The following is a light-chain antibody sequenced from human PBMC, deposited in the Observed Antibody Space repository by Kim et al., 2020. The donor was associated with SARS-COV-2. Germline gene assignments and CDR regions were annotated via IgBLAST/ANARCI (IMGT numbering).Light chain of an antibody. V-gene: IGLV3-25*03. CDR1: ALPKQY. J-gene: IGLJ2*01. CDR3: QSADSSGAYPI. Sequence: PGQTARITCSGDALPKQYAYWYQQKPGQAPVLVIYKDSERPSGIPERFSGSSSGTTVTLTISGVQAEDEADYYCQSADSSGAYPIFGGGTQLTVL. CDR2: KDS.